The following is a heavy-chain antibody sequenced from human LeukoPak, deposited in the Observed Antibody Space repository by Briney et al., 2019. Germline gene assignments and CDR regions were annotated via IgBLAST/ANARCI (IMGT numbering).Heavy chain of an antibody. V-gene: IGHV1-69*06. D-gene: IGHD3-16*01. CDR1: GGTFSSYA. CDR3: ARAVWETWVYDAFDI. Sequence: GASVKVSCKASGGTFSSYAISWVRQAPGQGLEWMGGIIPIFGTANYAQKFQGRVTITADKSTSTAYMELSSLRSEDTAVYYCARAVWETWVYDAFDIWGQGTMVTVSS. J-gene: IGHJ3*02. CDR2: IIPIFGTA.